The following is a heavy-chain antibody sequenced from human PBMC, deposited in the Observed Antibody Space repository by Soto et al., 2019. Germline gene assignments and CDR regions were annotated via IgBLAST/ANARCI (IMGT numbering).Heavy chain of an antibody. CDR2: ISGSGGST. V-gene: IGHV3-23*01. D-gene: IGHD2-15*01. CDR3: AKEILGACSGGSCYGGFDY. J-gene: IGHJ4*02. Sequence: EVQLLESGGGLVQPGGSLRLSCAASGFTFSSYAMSWVRQAPGKGLEWVSAISGSGGSTYYADSVKGRFTISRDNSKNTLYLQMNSLRAEDTAVYYCAKEILGACSGGSCYGGFDYWGQGTLVTVSS. CDR1: GFTFSSYA.